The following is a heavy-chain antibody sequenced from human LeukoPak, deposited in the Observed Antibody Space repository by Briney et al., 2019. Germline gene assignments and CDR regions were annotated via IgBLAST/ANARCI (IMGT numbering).Heavy chain of an antibody. J-gene: IGHJ4*02. CDR2: INLDGRGT. D-gene: IGHD1-1*01. V-gene: IGHV3-74*01. Sequence: GGSLRLSCAASGFTFSSYWMHWVRQAPGKGLVWVSRINLDGRGTTYADSVKGRFTISRDNAKNTLYLQMNTLRDEDTGIYYCAREERGNWNDTPRYWGQGILVTVS. CDR3: AREERGNWNDTPRY. CDR1: GFTFSSYW.